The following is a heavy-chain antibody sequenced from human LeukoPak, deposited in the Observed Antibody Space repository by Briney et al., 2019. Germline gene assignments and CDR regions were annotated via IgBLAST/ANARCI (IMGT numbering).Heavy chain of an antibody. J-gene: IGHJ4*02. D-gene: IGHD3-22*01. CDR1: GGTFSSYA. Sequence: SVKVSCKASGGTFSSYAICWVRQAPGQGLEWMGGIIPIFGTANYAQKFQGRVTITADESTSTAYMELSSLRSEDTAVYYCARAGMSGGYSPFDYWGQGTLVTVSS. V-gene: IGHV1-69*01. CDR2: IIPIFGTA. CDR3: ARAGMSGGYSPFDY.